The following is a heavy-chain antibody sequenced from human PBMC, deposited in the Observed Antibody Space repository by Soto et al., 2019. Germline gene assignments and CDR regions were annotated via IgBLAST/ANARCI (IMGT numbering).Heavy chain of an antibody. J-gene: IGHJ6*02. CDR2: INPNSGGT. CDR1: GYTFTGYY. D-gene: IGHD2-15*01. V-gene: IGHV1-2*04. Sequence: ASVKVSCKASGYTFTGYYMHWVRQAPGQGLEWMGWINPNSGGTNYARKFQGWVTMTRDTSISTAYMELSRLRSDDTAVYYCARDSATYYGMDVWGQGTTVTVSS. CDR3: ARDSATYYGMDV.